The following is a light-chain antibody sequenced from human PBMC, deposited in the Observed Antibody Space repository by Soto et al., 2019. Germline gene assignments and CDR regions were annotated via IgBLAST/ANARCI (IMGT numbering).Light chain of an antibody. CDR2: KAS. Sequence: IQMTQSPSTLSASVGDRVTITCRASQSISSWLAWYQQKPGKAPKLLIYKASSLESGVPSRFSGSGSGTEFTLTISSLQPDDFATYYCQQYNSYLYTFGQGTKVDI. CDR3: QQYNSYLYT. V-gene: IGKV1-5*03. J-gene: IGKJ2*01. CDR1: QSISSW.